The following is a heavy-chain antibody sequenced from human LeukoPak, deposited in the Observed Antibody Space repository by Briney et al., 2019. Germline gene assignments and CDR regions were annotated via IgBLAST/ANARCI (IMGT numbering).Heavy chain of an antibody. V-gene: IGHV1-24*01. D-gene: IGHD2-15*01. Sequence: ASVKVSCKVSGYTLTELSMHWVRQAPGKGLEWMGGFDPEDGETIYAQKFQGRVTMTEDTSTDTAYMELSSLRSEDTAVYYCARDGTYCSGGSCCSYYYYYGMDVWGQGTTVTVSS. CDR1: GYTLTELS. CDR3: ARDGTYCSGGSCCSYYYYYGMDV. CDR2: FDPEDGET. J-gene: IGHJ6*02.